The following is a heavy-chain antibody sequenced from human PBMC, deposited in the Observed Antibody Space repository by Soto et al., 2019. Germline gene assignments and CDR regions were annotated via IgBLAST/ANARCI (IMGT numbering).Heavy chain of an antibody. CDR1: GFSLTTSGVG. Sequence: QITLNESGPTVVKPAETLTLTCTFSGFSLTTSGVGVGWIRQSPGKAPEWLALIYWYDDKRYSASLKSRLTITKDTSKHQVVLTMASVDPADTATYYCAHRILRTVFGLVTTTAIYFDFWGQGTPVVVSS. CDR3: AHRILRTVFGLVTTTAIYFDF. V-gene: IGHV2-5*01. J-gene: IGHJ4*02. D-gene: IGHD3-3*01. CDR2: IYWYDDK.